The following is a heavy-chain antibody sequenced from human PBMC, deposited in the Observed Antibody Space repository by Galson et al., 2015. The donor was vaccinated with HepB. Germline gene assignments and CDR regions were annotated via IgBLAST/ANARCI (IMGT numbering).Heavy chain of an antibody. CDR3: ARGGRNQWLFRYFDL. J-gene: IGHJ2*01. D-gene: IGHD3-22*01. V-gene: IGHV1-8*01. CDR1: GYTFTSYD. CDR2: MNPNSGNT. Sequence: SVKVSCKASGYTFTSYDIYWVRQAPGQGLGWMGWMNPNSGNTGYAQKFQGRVTMTRNTSISTAYMELSSLRSEDTAVYYCARGGRNQWLFRYFDLWGRGILVTVSS.